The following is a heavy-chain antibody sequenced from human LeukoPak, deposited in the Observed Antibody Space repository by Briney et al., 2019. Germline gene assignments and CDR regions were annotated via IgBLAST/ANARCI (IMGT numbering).Heavy chain of an antibody. CDR2: TYYSGIT. V-gene: IGHV4-39*01. D-gene: IGHD2-21*02. CDR3: ARTLVVTGTWYFDL. J-gene: IGHJ2*01. Sequence: PSETLSLTCTVSGGSIRSSSLYWGWIRQPPGKGLEWIGSTYYSGITYYSPSLKSRITISVDTSKNQFSLKLTSVTAADTAVYYCARTLVVTGTWYFDLWGRGTLVTFSS. CDR1: GGSIRSSSLY.